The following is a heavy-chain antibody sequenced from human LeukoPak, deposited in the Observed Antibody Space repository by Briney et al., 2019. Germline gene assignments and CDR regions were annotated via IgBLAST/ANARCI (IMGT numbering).Heavy chain of an antibody. CDR2: IWYDGSNK. CDR3: ARGGYSGYDWDDY. J-gene: IGHJ4*02. Sequence: GGSLRLSCAASGFTFSSYGMYWVRQAPGKGLEWVAVIWYDGSNKYYADSVKGRFTISRDNSKNTLYLQMNSLRAEDTAVYYCARGGYSGYDWDDYWGQGTLVTVSS. CDR1: GFTFSSYG. D-gene: IGHD5-12*01. V-gene: IGHV3-33*01.